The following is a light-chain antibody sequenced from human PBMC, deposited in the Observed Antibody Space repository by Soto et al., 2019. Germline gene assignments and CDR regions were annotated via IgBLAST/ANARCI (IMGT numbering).Light chain of an antibody. Sequence: DVEMTPSPSTRAASGGDRVTLTCRASQSISSWLAWYQQKPRKAPTLLIYKASSLERGVPSRFSGSGSGTEFTLTISSLQPDEFATYYCQQYNSYSQTVGQGTKVVI. CDR1: QSISSW. CDR3: QQYNSYSQT. CDR2: KAS. V-gene: IGKV1-5*03. J-gene: IGKJ1*01.